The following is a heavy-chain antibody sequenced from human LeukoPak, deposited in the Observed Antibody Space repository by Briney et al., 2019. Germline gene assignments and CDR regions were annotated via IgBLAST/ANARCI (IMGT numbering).Heavy chain of an antibody. Sequence: GGSLRLSCAASGFTFSSYAMHWVRQAPGKGLEWVAVISYDGSNKYYADSVKGRFTISRDNSKNTLYLQMNSLRAEDTAVYYCARGPKYYAFDYWGRGTLVTVSS. CDR3: ARGPKYYAFDY. CDR1: GFTFSSYA. J-gene: IGHJ4*02. D-gene: IGHD3-3*01. V-gene: IGHV3-30*04. CDR2: ISYDGSNK.